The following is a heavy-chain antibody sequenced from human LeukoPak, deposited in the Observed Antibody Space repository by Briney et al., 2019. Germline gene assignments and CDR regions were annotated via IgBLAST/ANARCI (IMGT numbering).Heavy chain of an antibody. CDR2: ISGSGGST. CDR3: AKDDHDYGDDY. D-gene: IGHD4-17*01. CDR1: GFTFSSYA. Sequence: GGSLRLSCAASGFTFSSYAMSWVRQAPGKGLEWVSGISGSGGSTYYADSVKGRFTIFRDNSKNTLYLQMNSLRAEDTAVYHCAKDDHDYGDDYWGQGTLVTVSS. J-gene: IGHJ4*02. V-gene: IGHV3-23*01.